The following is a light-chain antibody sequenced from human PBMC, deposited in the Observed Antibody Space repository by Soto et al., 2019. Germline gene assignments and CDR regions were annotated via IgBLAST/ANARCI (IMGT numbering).Light chain of an antibody. CDR3: CSFAGKYSTI. CDR2: DVN. CDR1: SSDVGPYSY. J-gene: IGLJ2*01. Sequence: QSALTQPRSVSGSPGQSVTISCTGASSDVGPYSYVSWYQQHPGKAPKLLFSDVNERPSGVPDRFSGSKSGNTASLTISGLQAEDEADYYCCSFAGKYSTIFGGGTKLTV. V-gene: IGLV2-11*01.